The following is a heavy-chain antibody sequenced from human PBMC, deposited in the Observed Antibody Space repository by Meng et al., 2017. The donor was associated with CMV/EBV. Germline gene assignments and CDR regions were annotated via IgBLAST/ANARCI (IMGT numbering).Heavy chain of an antibody. D-gene: IGHD1-26*01. CDR1: GGSISSGDYY. CDR3: ARGSGSSPVDY. Sequence: SETLSLTCTVSGGSISSGDYYWSWIRQPPGKGLEWIGYIYYSGSTYYNPSLKSRVTISVDTSKNQFSLKLRSVTAADTAVYYCARGSGSSPVDYWGQGTLVTVSS. J-gene: IGHJ4*02. V-gene: IGHV4-30-4*08. CDR2: IYYSGST.